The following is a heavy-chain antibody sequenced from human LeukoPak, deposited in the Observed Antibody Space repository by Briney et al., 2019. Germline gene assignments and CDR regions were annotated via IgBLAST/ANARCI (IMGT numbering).Heavy chain of an antibody. Sequence: RPGGSLRLSCAASGFTFSSYGMHWVRQAPGKGLEWVAFIRYDGSNKYYADSVKGRFTISRDNSKNTLYLQMNSLRAEDTAVYYCAKDYLAAASIMFYFDYWGQGTLVTVSS. D-gene: IGHD6-13*01. V-gene: IGHV3-30*02. CDR2: IRYDGSNK. J-gene: IGHJ4*02. CDR1: GFTFSSYG. CDR3: AKDYLAAASIMFYFDY.